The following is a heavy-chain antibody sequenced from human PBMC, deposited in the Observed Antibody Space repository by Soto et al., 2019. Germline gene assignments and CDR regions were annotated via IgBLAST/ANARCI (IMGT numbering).Heavy chain of an antibody. CDR3: ARMSPSYSDTTCYSEGVWIER. CDR1: RGSIRRYY. J-gene: IGHJ1*01. V-gene: IGHV4-59*01. Sequence: SETLSRTCTVSRGSIRRYYWKWIRHYPKGRLKAIGYSSHSGLVSYTPSLKSRVTISLDTSKNQFYLKLSSVTAADTAVYYCARMSPSYSDTTCYSEGVWIERWGQ. CDR2: SSHSGLV. D-gene: IGHD2-21*02.